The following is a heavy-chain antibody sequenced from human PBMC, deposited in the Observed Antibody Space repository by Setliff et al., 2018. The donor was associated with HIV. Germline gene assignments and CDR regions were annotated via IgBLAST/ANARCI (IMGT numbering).Heavy chain of an antibody. Sequence: SETLSLTCTVSGDSISSSSYYWGWIRQPPGKGLEWIGSIYYSGSTYYNPSLKSRVTISMDTSKNQFSLKLSSVTAADTAVYYCARGPEPVSSSGFVGFDYWGQGTLVTVSS. CDR3: ARGPEPVSSSGFVGFDY. J-gene: IGHJ4*02. D-gene: IGHD6-6*01. CDR2: IYYSGST. CDR1: GDSISSSSYY. V-gene: IGHV4-39*07.